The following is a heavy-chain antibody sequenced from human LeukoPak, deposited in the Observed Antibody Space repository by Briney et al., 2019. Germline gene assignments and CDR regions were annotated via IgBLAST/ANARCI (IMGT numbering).Heavy chain of an antibody. V-gene: IGHV1-2*02. CDR3: ARDPVGAPSNWFDT. J-gene: IGHJ5*02. Sequence: ASVKVSCKASGYTFTGYYMHWVRQAPGQGLEWMGWINPNSGGTNYAQKFQGRVTMTRDTSISTAYMELSRLRSDDTAAYYCARDPVGAPSNWFDTWGQGTLVTVSS. CDR2: INPNSGGT. D-gene: IGHD3-16*01. CDR1: GYTFTGYY.